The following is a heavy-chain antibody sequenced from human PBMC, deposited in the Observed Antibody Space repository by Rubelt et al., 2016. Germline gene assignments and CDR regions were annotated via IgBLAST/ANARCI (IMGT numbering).Heavy chain of an antibody. CDR3: GRDMNV. Sequence: VQLVESGGSVVQPGRSLRLSCAASGFTFSTYWMSWVRQAPGKGLEWVANIKQDGGEKNYVDSVKGRLTISRDNAKNSRYLQMSSRRGEDTAVYYCGRDMNVWGQGTTVTVSS. V-gene: IGHV3-7*04. CDR1: GFTFSTYW. J-gene: IGHJ6*02. CDR2: IKQDGGEK.